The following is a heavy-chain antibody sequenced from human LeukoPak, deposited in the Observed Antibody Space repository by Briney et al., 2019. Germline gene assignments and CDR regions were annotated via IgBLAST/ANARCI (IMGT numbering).Heavy chain of an antibody. CDR1: GYTFTSYW. J-gene: IGHJ4*02. D-gene: IGHD3-22*01. CDR3: ARHYYFDSSGYLADY. Sequence: GESLKISCQGFGYTFTSYWIGWVRQMPGKGLEWMGMMYPGDSDTRYSPSFQGQVTISADQSISTAYPQWSSLKASDTAMYYCARHYYFDSSGYLADYWGQGTLVTVSS. V-gene: IGHV5-51*01. CDR2: MYPGDSDT.